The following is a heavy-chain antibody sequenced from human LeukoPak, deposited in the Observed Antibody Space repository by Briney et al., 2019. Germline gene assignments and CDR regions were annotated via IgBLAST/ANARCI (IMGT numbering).Heavy chain of an antibody. CDR1: GYTFTSYG. V-gene: IGHV1-18*01. CDR2: ISAYNGDT. J-gene: IGHJ6*03. CDR3: ARDPRTQLWSTYYHYMDV. Sequence: GASVKVSCKASGYTFTSYGISWVRQAPGQGLEWMGWISAYNGDTRYAQNVQGRVTMTKDTSTSTAYMELRGLRSDDTAVYYCARDPRTQLWSTYYHYMDVWGKGTTVTVS. D-gene: IGHD5-18*01.